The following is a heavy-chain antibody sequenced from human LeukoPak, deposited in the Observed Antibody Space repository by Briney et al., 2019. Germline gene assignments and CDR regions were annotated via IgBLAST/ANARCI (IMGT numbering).Heavy chain of an antibody. J-gene: IGHJ4*02. V-gene: IGHV3-20*04. Sequence: SGGSLRLSCAASGFTFDDYGLSWVRQAPGKGLEWVSGINWNGGSTGYADSVKGRFTISRDNAKNSLYLQMNSLRAGDTAVYYCAGAQKNYYGSGSPDYWGQGTLVTVSS. D-gene: IGHD3-10*01. CDR3: AGAQKNYYGSGSPDY. CDR2: INWNGGST. CDR1: GFTFDDYG.